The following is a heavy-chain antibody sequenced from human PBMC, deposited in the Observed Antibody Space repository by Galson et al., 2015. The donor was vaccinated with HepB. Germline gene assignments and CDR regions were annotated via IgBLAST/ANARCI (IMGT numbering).Heavy chain of an antibody. CDR3: ARKIKGGDALDT. D-gene: IGHD3-16*01. J-gene: IGHJ3*02. V-gene: IGHV1-3*01. CDR1: GYSFNTYA. Sequence: SVKVSCKASGYSFNTYAMHWVRQAPGQRLEWMGWINAGNGDTKYSQNFQGRVTFTRDTSASTAYMELSSLRSEDTSVYYCARKIKGGDALDTWGQGTMVTVSS. CDR2: INAGNGDT.